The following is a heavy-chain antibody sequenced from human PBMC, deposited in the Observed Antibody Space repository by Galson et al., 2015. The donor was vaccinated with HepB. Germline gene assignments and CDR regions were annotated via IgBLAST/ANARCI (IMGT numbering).Heavy chain of an antibody. CDR1: GFTFSSYA. J-gene: IGHJ6*02. Sequence: SLRLSCAASGFTFSSYAMSWVRQAPGKGLEWVSAISGSGGSTYYADSVKGRFTISRDNSKNTLYLQMNSLRAEDTAVYYCAGQEPDYGDDSYYYYYYGMDVWGQGTTVTVSS. CDR3: AGQEPDYGDDSYYYYYYGMDV. D-gene: IGHD4-17*01. V-gene: IGHV3-23*01. CDR2: ISGSGGST.